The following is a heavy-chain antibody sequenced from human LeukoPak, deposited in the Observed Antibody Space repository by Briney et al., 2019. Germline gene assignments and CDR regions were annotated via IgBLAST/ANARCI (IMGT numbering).Heavy chain of an antibody. J-gene: IGHJ4*02. Sequence: PSGTLSLTCAVSGGSISSSNWWSWVRQPPGKGLEWVSAISGSGGSTYYADSVKGRFTISRDNSKNTLYLQMNSLRAEDTAVYYCAKFGTSGYYYDDYWGQGTLVTVSS. CDR1: GGSISSSN. D-gene: IGHD3-22*01. CDR3: AKFGTSGYYYDDY. V-gene: IGHV3-23*01. CDR2: ISGSGGST.